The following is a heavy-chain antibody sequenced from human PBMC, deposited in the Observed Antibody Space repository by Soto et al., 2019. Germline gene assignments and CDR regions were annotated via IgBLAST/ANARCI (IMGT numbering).Heavy chain of an antibody. J-gene: IGHJ6*02. Sequence: QVQLQESGPGLVKPSETLSLTCTVSGGSISSYYWSWIRQPAGKGLEWIGRIYTSGSTNYNPSLKSRVTMSVDTSKNQFSLKLSSVTAADTAVYYCARDGSGWQQLAYYYYGMDVWGQGTTVTVSS. CDR3: ARDGSGWQQLAYYYYGMDV. CDR1: GGSISSYY. CDR2: IYTSGST. D-gene: IGHD6-13*01. V-gene: IGHV4-4*07.